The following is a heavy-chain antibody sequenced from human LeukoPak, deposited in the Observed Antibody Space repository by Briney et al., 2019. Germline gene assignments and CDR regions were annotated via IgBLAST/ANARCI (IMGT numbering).Heavy chain of an antibody. J-gene: IGHJ6*03. CDR1: GFTFSSYE. D-gene: IGHD1-26*01. CDR2: ISSSGSTI. Sequence: GGSLRLSCAASGFTFSSYEMNWVRQAPGKGLAWVSYISSSGSTIYYADSVKGRFTISRDNAKNPLFLQMNSLRAEDTAVYYCARVPYSGSYYYYYYMDVWGKGTTVTISS. CDR3: ARVPYSGSYYYYYYMDV. V-gene: IGHV3-48*03.